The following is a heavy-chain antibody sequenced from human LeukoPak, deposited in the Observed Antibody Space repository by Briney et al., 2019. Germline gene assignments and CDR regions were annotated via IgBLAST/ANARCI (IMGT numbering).Heavy chain of an antibody. CDR2: IWYDGSKR. CDR1: GFTFRNYG. Sequence: PGGSLRLSCAASGFTFRNYGMHWVRQSPDKGLEWVAGIWYDGSKRLYADSVKGRFTISRDDSENALYLQMNSLRAEDTALYYCARDYCSTSLCYDNWGQGTLVTVSS. CDR3: ARDYCSTSLCYDN. V-gene: IGHV3-33*01. J-gene: IGHJ4*02. D-gene: IGHD2-2*01.